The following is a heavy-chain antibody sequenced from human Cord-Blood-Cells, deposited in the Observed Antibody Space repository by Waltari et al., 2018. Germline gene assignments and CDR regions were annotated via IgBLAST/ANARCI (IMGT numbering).Heavy chain of an antibody. CDR3: ARDRGGGFGEYYFDY. D-gene: IGHD3-10*01. V-gene: IGHV4-4*02. Sequence: QVQLQESGPGLVKPSGTLSLTCAVSGGSISSSNWWSWVRQPPGTGLGWIGETYHSGSTNTTPPPKSRVTISENKSKTQFSLKRSSVPAADTAVYYGARDRGGGFGEYYFDYWGQGTLVTVSS. CDR2: TYHSGST. J-gene: IGHJ4*02. CDR1: GGSISSSNW.